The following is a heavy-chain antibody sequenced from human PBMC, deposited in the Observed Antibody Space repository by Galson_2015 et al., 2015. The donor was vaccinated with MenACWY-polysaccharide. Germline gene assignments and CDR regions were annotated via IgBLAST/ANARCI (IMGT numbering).Heavy chain of an antibody. CDR1: GFTVSSNY. J-gene: IGHJ6*02. CDR2: IYSSGNT. V-gene: IGHV3-53*01. D-gene: IGHD6-19*01. CDR3: ARDRWYTTGWDQGLYYYGMDV. Sequence: SLRLSCAASGFTVSSNYMTWVRQAPGKGLEWVSVIYSSGNTYYLDSVKGRSTISRDNSKNTLYLQMNSLRAEDTAVYYCARDRWYTTGWDQGLYYYGMDVWGQGTTVTVSS.